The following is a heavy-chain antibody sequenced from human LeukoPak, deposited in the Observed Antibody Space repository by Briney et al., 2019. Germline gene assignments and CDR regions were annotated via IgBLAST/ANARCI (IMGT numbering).Heavy chain of an antibody. Sequence: SVKVSCKASGGTFSSYAISWVRQAPGQGLEWMGRIIPIFGTANYAQKLQGRVTMTTDTSTSTAYMELRSLRSDDTAVYYCARDXPQYCSSTSCYTENWXXXWGQXTLXT. V-gene: IGHV1-69*05. J-gene: IGHJ5*02. D-gene: IGHD2-2*02. CDR1: GGTFSSYA. CDR3: ARDXPQYCSSTSCYTENWXXX. CDR2: IIPIFGTA.